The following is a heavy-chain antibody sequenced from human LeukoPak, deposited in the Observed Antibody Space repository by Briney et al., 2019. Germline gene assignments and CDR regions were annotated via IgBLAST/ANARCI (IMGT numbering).Heavy chain of an antibody. CDR3: AGTTVTPHDAFDI. CDR1: GYTFTGYY. CDR2: INPNSGGT. V-gene: IGHV1-2*02. J-gene: IGHJ3*02. Sequence: ASVKVSCRASGYTFTGYYMHWVRQAPGQGLEWMGWINPNSGGTNYAQKFQGRVTMTRDTSTSTAYMELRSLRSDDTAVYYCAGTTVTPHDAFDIWGQGTMVTVSS. D-gene: IGHD4-17*01.